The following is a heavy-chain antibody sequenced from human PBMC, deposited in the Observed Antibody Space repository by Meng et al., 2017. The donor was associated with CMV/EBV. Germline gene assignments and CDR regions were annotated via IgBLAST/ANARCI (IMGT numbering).Heavy chain of an antibody. D-gene: IGHD2-8*01. CDR2: IAHDGSAK. Sequence: VGSGGGVVQPGGSLRLACAASGFTFSSSAMHWVRQPPGKGLEWVSLIAHDGSAKTYTDSVKGRFTISRDDSENTVYLEMNSLRVEDTAVYYCAKDLYYSFDYWGQGTLVTVSS. CDR3: AKDLYYSFDY. J-gene: IGHJ4*02. V-gene: IGHV3-30*02. CDR1: GFTFSSSA.